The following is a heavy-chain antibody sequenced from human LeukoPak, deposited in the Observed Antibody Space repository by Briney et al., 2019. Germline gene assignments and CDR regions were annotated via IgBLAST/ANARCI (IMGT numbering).Heavy chain of an antibody. J-gene: IGHJ4*02. D-gene: IGHD1-7*01. CDR3: AREGIGTWGVFDY. Sequence: QGRVTMTTDTSTTTAYMELRSLRSDDTAVYYCAREGIGTWGVFDYWGQGTLVTVSS. V-gene: IGHV1-18*01.